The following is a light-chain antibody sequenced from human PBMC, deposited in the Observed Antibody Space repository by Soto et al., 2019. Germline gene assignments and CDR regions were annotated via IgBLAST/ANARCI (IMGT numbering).Light chain of an antibody. J-gene: IGLJ2*01. CDR2: DVS. V-gene: IGLV2-11*01. Sequence: QSALTQPRSVSGSPGQSVTISCTGTSSDVGGYNYVSWYQQHPGKAPKLMIYDVSKRPSGVPDRFSGSKSGNTASLTISGRPAEDDADYYCCSYAGSYTHVVFGGGTKLTVL. CDR3: CSYAGSYTHVV. CDR1: SSDVGGYNY.